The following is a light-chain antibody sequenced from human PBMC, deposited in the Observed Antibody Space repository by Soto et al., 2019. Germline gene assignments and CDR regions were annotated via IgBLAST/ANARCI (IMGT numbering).Light chain of an antibody. Sequence: QSVLSQPASGSGSSGQSITVSCTGTTSDIAGYNYVSWYQQHPGKAPKLLIYEVTSRASRVSHRFSGSKSGNTASLTIYGLQAEDEAEYYCNSYTSASFYVFRTGTKVTVL. CDR3: NSYTSASFYV. J-gene: IGLJ1*01. CDR2: EVT. CDR1: TSDIAGYNY. V-gene: IGLV2-14*01.